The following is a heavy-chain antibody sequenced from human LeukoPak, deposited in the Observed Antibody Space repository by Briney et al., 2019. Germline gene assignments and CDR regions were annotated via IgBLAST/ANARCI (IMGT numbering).Heavy chain of an antibody. V-gene: IGHV3-23*01. D-gene: IGHD1-26*01. Sequence: GGSLRLSCAASGFTFSSRGMSWVRQAPGKGLEWVSSITPSGDGTYYAASVKGRFTISRDNSKNTLYLQMDSLRADDTAKYYCARDSPVATWWGQGTLVTVSP. CDR2: ITPSGDGT. J-gene: IGHJ4*02. CDR3: ARDSPVATW. CDR1: GFTFSSRG.